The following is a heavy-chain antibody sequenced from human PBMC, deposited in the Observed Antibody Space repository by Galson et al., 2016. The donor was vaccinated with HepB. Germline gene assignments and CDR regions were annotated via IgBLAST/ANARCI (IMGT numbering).Heavy chain of an antibody. CDR2: ISWNSGAK. CDR3: AKDRGEVIAAPGKYYFYGMDV. V-gene: IGHV3-9*01. J-gene: IGHJ6*04. CDR1: GFNFEGYA. Sequence: SLRLSCAASGFNFEGYAMHWVRQAPGKGLEWVSGISWNSGAKGYADSVKGRFTISRDNTKNSLYLQMNSLRAEDTALYYCAKDRGEVIAAPGKYYFYGMDVWGKGTTVTVAS. D-gene: IGHD2-21*01.